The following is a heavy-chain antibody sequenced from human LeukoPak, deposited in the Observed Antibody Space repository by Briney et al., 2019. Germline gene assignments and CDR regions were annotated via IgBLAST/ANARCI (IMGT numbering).Heavy chain of an antibody. J-gene: IGHJ3*02. D-gene: IGHD2/OR15-2a*01. CDR1: GFTFSSYA. V-gene: IGHV3-23*01. CDR2: ISGSGGST. CDR3: TTELIEDAFDI. Sequence: GGSLRLSCAASGFTFSSYAMSWVRQAPGKGLEWVSAISGSGGSTYYADSVKGRFTISRDNSKNTLYLQMNSLKTEDTAVYYCTTELIEDAFDIWGQGTMVTVSS.